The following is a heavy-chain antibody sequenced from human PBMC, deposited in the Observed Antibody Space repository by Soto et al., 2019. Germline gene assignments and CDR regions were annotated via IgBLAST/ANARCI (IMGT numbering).Heavy chain of an antibody. CDR3: ARGYCSSTSCHFDY. V-gene: IGHV1-2*04. CDR1: GYTFTGQC. D-gene: IGHD2-2*01. Sequence: SVKVSCKASGYTFTGQCIHWVRQAPGQGLEWMGWINPNSGGTNYAQKFQGWVTMTRDTSIRTAYMELSRLRSGDTAVYYCARGYCSSTSCHFDYWGRGTRVTVSS. CDR2: INPNSGGT. J-gene: IGHJ4*02.